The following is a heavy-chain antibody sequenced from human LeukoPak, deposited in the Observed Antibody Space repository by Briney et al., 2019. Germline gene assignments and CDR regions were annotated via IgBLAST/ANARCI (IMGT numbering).Heavy chain of an antibody. CDR2: ISYDGSNK. J-gene: IGHJ4*02. V-gene: IGHV3-30*04. Sequence: GGSLRLSCAASGFTFSSYAMHWVRQAPGKGLEWVAVISYDGSNKYYADSVKGRFTISRDNVKNSLYLQMSSLRAEDTAVYYCARDTSGSYYYFDYWGQGTLVTVSS. D-gene: IGHD1-26*01. CDR1: GFTFSSYA. CDR3: ARDTSGSYYYFDY.